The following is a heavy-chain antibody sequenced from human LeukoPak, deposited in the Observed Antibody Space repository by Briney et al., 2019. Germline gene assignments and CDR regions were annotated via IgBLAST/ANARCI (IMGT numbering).Heavy chain of an antibody. V-gene: IGHV3-7*01. CDR1: GFTFSSYW. J-gene: IGHJ4*02. CDR2: IKQDRSEK. CDR3: ARHSGSGSYYFDY. Sequence: GGSLRLSCAASGFTFSSYWMSWVRQAPGKGLEWVANIKQDRSEKYYVDSVKGRFTISRDNAKNSLYLQMNSLRAEDTAVYYCARHSGSGSYYFDYWGQGTLVTVSS. D-gene: IGHD3-10*01.